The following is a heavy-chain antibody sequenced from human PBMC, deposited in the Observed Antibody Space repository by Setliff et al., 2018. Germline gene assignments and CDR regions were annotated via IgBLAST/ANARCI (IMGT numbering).Heavy chain of an antibody. CDR1: GFTFSSYA. J-gene: IGHJ4*02. CDR2: ISGSGGST. D-gene: IGHD2-15*01. V-gene: IGHV3-23*01. Sequence: GGSLRLSCAASGFTFSSYAMSWVRQAPGKGLEWVSAISGSGGSTYYADSVKGRFTISRDNSKNTLYLQMNSLRAEDTAVYYCAKGSCSGGSCYLKDQEFDYWGQGTLVTVSS. CDR3: AKGSCSGGSCYLKDQEFDY.